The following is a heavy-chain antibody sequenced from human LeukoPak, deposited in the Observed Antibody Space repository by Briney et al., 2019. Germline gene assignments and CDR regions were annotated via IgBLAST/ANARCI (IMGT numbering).Heavy chain of an antibody. CDR2: IGSAI. CDR3: ARDHAYAFDI. V-gene: IGHV3-48*01. J-gene: IGHJ3*02. CDR1: GFTFSDFS. D-gene: IGHD2-2*01. Sequence: GGSLRLSCVASGFTFSDFSLNWVRQAPGKGLEWISYIGSAIYYADSVKGRFTISRDNAKNSLYLQTNSLRAEDTAVYYCARDHAYAFDIWGQGTLVTVSS.